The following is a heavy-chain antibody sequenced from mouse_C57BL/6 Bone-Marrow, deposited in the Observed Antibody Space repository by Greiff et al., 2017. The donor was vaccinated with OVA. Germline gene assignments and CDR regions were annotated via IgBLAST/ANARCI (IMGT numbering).Heavy chain of an antibody. CDR1: GYSFTGYY. CDR2: INPSTGGT. CDR3: ARTYGNYAMDY. Sequence: EVQVVESGPELVKPGASVKISCKASGYSFTGYYMNWVKQSPEKSLEWIGEINPSTGGTTYNQKFKAKATLTVDKSSSTAYMQLKSLTSEDSAVYYCARTYGNYAMDYWGQGTSVTVSS. D-gene: IGHD2-1*01. V-gene: IGHV1-42*01. J-gene: IGHJ4*01.